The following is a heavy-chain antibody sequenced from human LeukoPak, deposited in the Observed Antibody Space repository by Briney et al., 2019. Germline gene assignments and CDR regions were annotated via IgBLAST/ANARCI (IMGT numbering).Heavy chain of an antibody. CDR2: IYHSGRT. J-gene: IGHJ1*01. CDR3: ARRRYYDSTGYFE. Sequence: SETLSLTXAVSGDYISSSSYYWGWIRQSPGTGLEWIGDIYHSGRTYYNPSLKSRVAISIDTSKNQFSLRLRSMTAADTAVFYCARRRYYDSTGYFEWGRGTLVTVSS. D-gene: IGHD3-22*01. CDR1: GDYISSSSYY. V-gene: IGHV4-39*01.